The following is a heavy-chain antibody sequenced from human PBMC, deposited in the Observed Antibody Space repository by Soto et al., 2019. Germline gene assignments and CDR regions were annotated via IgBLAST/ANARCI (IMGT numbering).Heavy chain of an antibody. Sequence: EVQLVESGGGLVQPGGSLRLSCAASGFTFDDYAIHWVRQAPGKGLEWVSGISWNGAATGYMNSVKGRFSISSDNTKNTLYLQMNSRRSEDTAVYYCATLPLYGSGFDCWGQGTLVTVSS. J-gene: IGHJ4*02. D-gene: IGHD3-10*01. CDR2: ISWNGAAT. CDR1: GFTFDDYA. CDR3: ATLPLYGSGFDC. V-gene: IGHV3-9*01.